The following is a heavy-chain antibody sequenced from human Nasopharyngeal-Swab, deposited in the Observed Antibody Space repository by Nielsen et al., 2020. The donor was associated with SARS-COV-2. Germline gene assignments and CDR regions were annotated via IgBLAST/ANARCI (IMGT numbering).Heavy chain of an antibody. D-gene: IGHD3-16*01. CDR2: ISNSSSTI. CDR1: GFTFSSYS. CDR3: AREGELGTAYYFDY. Sequence: GGSLRLSCAASGFTFSSYSMNWVRQAPGKGLEWVSYISNSSSTIYYADSVKGRFTISRDNAKNSLYLQMNSLRAEDTAVYYCAREGELGTAYYFDYWGQGTLVTVSS. V-gene: IGHV3-48*01. J-gene: IGHJ4*02.